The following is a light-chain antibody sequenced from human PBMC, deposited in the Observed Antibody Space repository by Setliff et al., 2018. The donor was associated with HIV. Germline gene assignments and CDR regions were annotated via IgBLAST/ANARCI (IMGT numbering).Light chain of an antibody. J-gene: IGKJ1*01. CDR2: ATS. CDR3: QQYGSSPGA. CDR1: QSVSTNY. V-gene: IGKV3-20*01. Sequence: EVVLTQSPGTLSLSPGERATLSCRASQSVSTNYFAWYQQKPGQAPRLVIYATSNRATGIPDRFSGSGSGTDFTLSISRLEPEDVAVYYCQQYGSSPGAFGQGTKVDIK.